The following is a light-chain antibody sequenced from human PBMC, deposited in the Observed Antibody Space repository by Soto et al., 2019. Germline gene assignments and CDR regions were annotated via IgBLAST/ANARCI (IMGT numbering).Light chain of an antibody. J-gene: IGKJ2*01. CDR2: VAS. Sequence: DIKMTQSPSSLSASVGDRVTITCRASQSISSYLIWYQQKPGKAPKLLIYVASSLQSGVPSWFSGSGSGTDFTLTISSLQPEDFATYYCQQTYSVPYTFGQRTKLEIK. CDR3: QQTYSVPYT. CDR1: QSISSY. V-gene: IGKV1-39*01.